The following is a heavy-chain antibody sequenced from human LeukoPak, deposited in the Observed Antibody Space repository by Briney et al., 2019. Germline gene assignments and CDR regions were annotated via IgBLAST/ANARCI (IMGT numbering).Heavy chain of an antibody. D-gene: IGHD6-13*01. CDR2: IYYSGST. CDR3: ARLSGNSWSLDY. J-gene: IGHJ4*02. CDR1: GGSVSSGSYY. V-gene: IGHV4-39*01. Sequence: SETLSLTCTVSGGSVSSGSYYWSWIRQPPGKGLEWIGNIYYSGSTYYNPSLKSRVTISVDTSKNQFSLRLSSVTAADTAVYYCARLSGNSWSLDYWGQGTLVTVTS.